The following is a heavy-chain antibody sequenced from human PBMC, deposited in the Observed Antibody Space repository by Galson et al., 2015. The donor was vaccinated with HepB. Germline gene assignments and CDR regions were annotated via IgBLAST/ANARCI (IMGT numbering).Heavy chain of an antibody. CDR3: ARHSDYGGNSFRYWYFDL. Sequence: QSGAEVKKPGESLRISCKGSGYSFTSYWISWVRQMPGKGLEWMGRIDPSDSYTNYSPSFQGHVTISADKSISTAYLQWSSLKASDTAMYYCARHSDYGGNSFRYWYFDLWGRGTLVTASS. V-gene: IGHV5-10-1*01. J-gene: IGHJ2*01. CDR1: GYSFTSYW. D-gene: IGHD4-23*01. CDR2: IDPSDSYT.